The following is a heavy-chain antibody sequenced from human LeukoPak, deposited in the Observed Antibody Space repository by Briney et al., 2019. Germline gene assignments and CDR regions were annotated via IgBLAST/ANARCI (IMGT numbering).Heavy chain of an antibody. V-gene: IGHV3-23*01. J-gene: IGHJ4*02. CDR2: ISGSGDNT. CDR1: GFTFSSYA. CDR3: AKDPITEKVTFWVQ. D-gene: IGHD2/OR15-2a*01. Sequence: GGSLRLSCAASGFTFSSYAMTWVRQAPGKGLEWVSGISGSGDNTNYADSVKGRFTISRDNSKNTLYLQMNSLRAEDTAVYYCAKDPITEKVTFWVQWGQGTLVTVSS.